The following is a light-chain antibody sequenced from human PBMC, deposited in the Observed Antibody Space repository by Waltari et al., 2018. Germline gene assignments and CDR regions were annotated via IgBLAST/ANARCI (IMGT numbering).Light chain of an antibody. Sequence: DIQMTQSPSSLSASVGDKVTITCHASQAISTWLAWYQQKPGIPPKSLIYAASNLQSGVPSRFSGSGSGTDFNLTISSLQPEDFATYYCQQYDELPFTFGPGTNLDIK. J-gene: IGKJ3*01. V-gene: IGKV1D-16*01. CDR3: QQYDELPFT. CDR1: QAISTW. CDR2: AAS.